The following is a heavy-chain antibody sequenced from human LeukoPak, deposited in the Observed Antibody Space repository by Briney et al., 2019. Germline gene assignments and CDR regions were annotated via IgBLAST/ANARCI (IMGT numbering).Heavy chain of an antibody. V-gene: IGHV4-34*01. Sequence: SETLSLTCAVYGGSFSGYYWSWIRQPPGKGLEWIGEINHSGSTNYNPSLKSRVTISVDTSKNQFSLKLSSVTAADTAVYYCARDVGGYCSSTSCSNNIFDYWGQGTLVTVSS. CDR1: GGSFSGYY. CDR2: INHSGST. J-gene: IGHJ4*02. D-gene: IGHD2-2*01. CDR3: ARDVGGYCSSTSCSNNIFDY.